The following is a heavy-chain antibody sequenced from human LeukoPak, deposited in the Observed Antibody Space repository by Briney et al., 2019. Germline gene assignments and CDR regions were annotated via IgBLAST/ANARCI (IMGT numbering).Heavy chain of an antibody. V-gene: IGHV4-59*08. CDR2: IYYSGST. CDR1: GGSISSYY. Sequence: PSETLSLTCTVSGGSISSYYWSWIRQPPGKGLEWIGYIYYSGSTYYNPSLKSRVTISVDTSKNQFSLKLSSVTAADTAVYYCARHIRDWGQGTLVTVSS. J-gene: IGHJ4*02. CDR3: ARHIRD.